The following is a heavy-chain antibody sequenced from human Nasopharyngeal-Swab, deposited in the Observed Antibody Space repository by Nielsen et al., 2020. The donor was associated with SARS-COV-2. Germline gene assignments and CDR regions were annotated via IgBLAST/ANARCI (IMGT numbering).Heavy chain of an antibody. CDR1: GGSFTSYY. J-gene: IGHJ6*03. Sequence: GSLRLSCVVYGGSFTSYYWGWIRQPPGKGLEWIAEINHSGNTHYNPSLKSRVNISLDTSKNQFSLKLSSLTAADTAVYYCARGLSGVVPAPILGLGPFYSYYYMDVWGKGTTVTVSS. D-gene: IGHD2-2*01. V-gene: IGHV4-34*01. CDR2: INHSGNT. CDR3: ARGLSGVVPAPILGLGPFYSYYYMDV.